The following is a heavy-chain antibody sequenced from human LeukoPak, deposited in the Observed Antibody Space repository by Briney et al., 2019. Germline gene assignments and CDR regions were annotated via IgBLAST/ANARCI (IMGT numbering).Heavy chain of an antibody. CDR1: GGSVSDYY. V-gene: IGHV4-59*02. D-gene: IGHD3-16*01. Sequence: SETLSLTCTISGGSVSDYYWGWIRQSPGKGLEWIGYIYHTGSTSYSPSLKSRVTISVDTSKNQFSLKLSSVTAADTAVYYCARPRAYTYYFDYWGQGTLVTVSS. J-gene: IGHJ4*02. CDR3: ARPRAYTYYFDY. CDR2: IYHTGST.